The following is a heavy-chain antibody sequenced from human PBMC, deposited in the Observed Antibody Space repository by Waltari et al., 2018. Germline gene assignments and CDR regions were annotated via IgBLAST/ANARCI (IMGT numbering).Heavy chain of an antibody. Sequence: EVQVLESGGGLVQPGGSLRLSCVASGFTLNNNALSWVRQVPGRGLEWVSASGSDGRTYYADSVKGRFTISRDNSENTLYLQMNSLRDEDTAVYYCAKEVWQQMVKMVGWFDPWVQGTLVTVSS. J-gene: IGHJ5*02. CDR3: AKEVWQQMVKMVGWFDP. D-gene: IGHD2-8*01. V-gene: IGHV3-23*01. CDR2: SGSDGRT. CDR1: GFTLNNNA.